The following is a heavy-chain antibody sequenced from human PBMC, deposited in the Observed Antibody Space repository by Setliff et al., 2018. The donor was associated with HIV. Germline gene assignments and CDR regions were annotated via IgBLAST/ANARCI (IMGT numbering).Heavy chain of an antibody. CDR2: IYFSGST. J-gene: IGHJ4*02. CDR1: GGSIRSYY. D-gene: IGHD1-26*01. Sequence: SETLSLTCSVTGGSIRSYYWSWIRQSPGKGLEWIGYIYFSGSTSYNPSLKSRLTISVDTSKNQFSLKLSAVTAADTAVYYCARVGDLGSTYYFDYWGQGALVTVSS. CDR3: ARVGDLGSTYYFDY. V-gene: IGHV4-59*01.